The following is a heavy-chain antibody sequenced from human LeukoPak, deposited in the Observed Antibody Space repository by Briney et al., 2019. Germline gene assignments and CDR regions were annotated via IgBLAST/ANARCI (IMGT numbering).Heavy chain of an antibody. D-gene: IGHD5-12*01. J-gene: IGHJ4*02. CDR3: ARGEYSGNDYNY. CDR1: GFSFSSNW. Sequence: GGSLRLSCAASGFSFSSNWMHWVRQAPGKGLVWVSRINSDGSSTSYADSVKGRFTISRDNAKNTLYLQMNSLRAEDTAVYYCARGEYSGNDYNYWGQGTLVTVSS. CDR2: INSDGSST. V-gene: IGHV3-74*01.